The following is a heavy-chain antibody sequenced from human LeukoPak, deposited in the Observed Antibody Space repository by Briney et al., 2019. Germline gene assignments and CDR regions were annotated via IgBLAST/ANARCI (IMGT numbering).Heavy chain of an antibody. CDR1: GFTFDDYA. CDR3: AKDRGYSYGYGWFDP. Sequence: PGRSLRLSGAASGFTFDDYAMHWVRQAPGRGLEWVSGISWNSGSIGYADSVKGRFTISRDNAKNSLYLQMNSLRAEDTALYYCAKDRGYSYGYGWFDPWGQGTLVTVSS. D-gene: IGHD5-18*01. CDR2: ISWNSGSI. J-gene: IGHJ5*02. V-gene: IGHV3-9*01.